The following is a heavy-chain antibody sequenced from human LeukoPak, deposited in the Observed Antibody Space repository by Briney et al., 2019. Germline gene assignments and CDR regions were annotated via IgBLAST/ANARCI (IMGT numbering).Heavy chain of an antibody. CDR2: ISTRGDT. D-gene: IGHD3/OR15-3a*01. V-gene: IGHV3-13*01. J-gene: IGHJ5*02. CDR1: GFTLSTYD. CDR3: ARGTDGFDP. Sequence: RGSLRLSCAASGFTLSTYDMHWVRQPTGKGLEWVAAISTRGDTFYAGSVRGRFTVSRDNGKNSFYLQMTSLRLGDTAVYYCARGTDGFDPWGQGTLVTVSS.